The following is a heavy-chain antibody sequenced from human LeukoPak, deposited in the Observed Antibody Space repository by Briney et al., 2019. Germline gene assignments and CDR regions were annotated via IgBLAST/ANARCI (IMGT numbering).Heavy chain of an antibody. D-gene: IGHD3-16*01. CDR2: VNTDGSTP. Sequence: PGGSLRHSCAASGFTFSSYWMHWVRQAPGKGLVWVSRVNTDGSTPTYADSVKGRFTISRDNAKNTLYLQMNSLRAEDTAVYYCARDRGSYSDYWGQGTLVTVSS. CDR3: ARDRGSYSDY. CDR1: GFTFSSYW. J-gene: IGHJ4*02. V-gene: IGHV3-74*01.